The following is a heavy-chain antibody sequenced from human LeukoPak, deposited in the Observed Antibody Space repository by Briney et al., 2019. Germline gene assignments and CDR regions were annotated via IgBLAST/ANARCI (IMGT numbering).Heavy chain of an antibody. CDR1: GGSVRSGSYY. CDR2: IYYSGST. V-gene: IGHV4-61*01. D-gene: IGHD4-17*01. CDR3: AREGLYGDYVWSLDY. Sequence: PSETLSLTCTVSGGSVRSGSYYWSWVRQPPGKVLEWIGYIYYSGSTNYNPSLKSRVTISVDTSKNQFSLKLSSVTAADTAVYYCAREGLYGDYVWSLDYWGQGTLVTVSS. J-gene: IGHJ4*02.